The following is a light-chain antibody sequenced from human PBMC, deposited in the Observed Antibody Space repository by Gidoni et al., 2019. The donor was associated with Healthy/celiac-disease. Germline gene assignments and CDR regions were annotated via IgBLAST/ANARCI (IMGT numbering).Light chain of an antibody. J-gene: IGKJ2*01. CDR1: QDIRKF. CDR3: LQYNLLPYT. V-gene: IGKV1-33*01. Sequence: IQMTQSPSSLSASVGDRVTITCQASQDIRKFVNWFQVRPGEAPNLVVYETSNLDSGVPPRFAGSGSGTHFTLTIDNLQTEDIATYYCLQYNLLPYTFXQXTKL. CDR2: ETS.